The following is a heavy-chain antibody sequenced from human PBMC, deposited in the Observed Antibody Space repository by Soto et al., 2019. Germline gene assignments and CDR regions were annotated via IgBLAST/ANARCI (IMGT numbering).Heavy chain of an antibody. J-gene: IGHJ4*02. CDR2: IWFDGTDK. V-gene: IGHV3-33*01. CDR3: ARRYCHSTSCPLFDI. CDR1: GLSFSNFG. Sequence: VGSLRLSCAASGLSFSNFGFHWVRQAPGKGLEWVALIWFDGTDKYYADSVKGRFTISRDNSKDTVYLQMDSLRAEDTAVYYCARRYCHSTSCPLFDIWGQGTLVTVSS. D-gene: IGHD2-2*01.